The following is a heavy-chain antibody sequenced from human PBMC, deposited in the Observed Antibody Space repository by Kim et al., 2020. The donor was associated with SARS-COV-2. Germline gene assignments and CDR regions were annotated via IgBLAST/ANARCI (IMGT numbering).Heavy chain of an antibody. J-gene: IGHJ4*02. CDR2: INHSGST. CDR3: ARRHGVAGYGGY. D-gene: IGHD6-19*01. Sequence: SETLSLTCAVYGGSFSGYYWSWIRQPPGKGLEWIGEINHSGSTNYNPSLKSRVTISVDTSKNQFSLKLSSVTAADTAGYYCARRHGVAGYGGYWGQGTLVTVSS. CDR1: GGSFSGYY. V-gene: IGHV4-34*01.